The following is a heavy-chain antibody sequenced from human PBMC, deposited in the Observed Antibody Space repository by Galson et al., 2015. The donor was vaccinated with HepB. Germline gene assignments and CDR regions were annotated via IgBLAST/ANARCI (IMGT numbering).Heavy chain of an antibody. V-gene: IGHV3-30-3*01. CDR1: GFTFSSYA. J-gene: IGHJ4*02. CDR2: ISYDGSNK. Sequence: SLRLSCAASGFTFSSYAMHWVRQAPGKGLEWVAVISYDGSNKYYADSVKGRFTISRDNSKNTLYLQMNSLRAEDTAVYYCARDRGIAVAGEGPFDYWGQGTLVTVSS. D-gene: IGHD6-19*01. CDR3: ARDRGIAVAGEGPFDY.